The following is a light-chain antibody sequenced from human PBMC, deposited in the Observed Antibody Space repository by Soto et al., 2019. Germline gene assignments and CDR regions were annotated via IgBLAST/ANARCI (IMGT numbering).Light chain of an antibody. V-gene: IGKV3-20*01. CDR3: HQYGRSPFT. Sequence: DIVLTQSPGTLSLSPGERATLSCRASQRLTNNFLAWFQQKPGLAPRLLIHGASTRASGVPDRVSGGGSGTEFVLTISRLEPEDLAVYYCHQYGRSPFTFGQGTKLQIK. J-gene: IGKJ2*01. CDR2: GAS. CDR1: QRLTNNF.